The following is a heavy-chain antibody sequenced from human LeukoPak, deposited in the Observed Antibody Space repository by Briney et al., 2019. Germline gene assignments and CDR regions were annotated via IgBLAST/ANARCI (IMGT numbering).Heavy chain of an antibody. D-gene: IGHD3-9*01. CDR3: ARERSLSSRYFNWFDP. Sequence: SETLSLTCTVSGGSISGYYWSWIRQPPGKGLEWIGYIYYGGSTNYNPSLKSRVTISVDTSKNQFSLKLSSVTAADTAVYYCARERSLSSRYFNWFDPWGQGTLVTVSS. J-gene: IGHJ5*02. CDR1: GGSISGYY. CDR2: IYYGGST. V-gene: IGHV4-59*01.